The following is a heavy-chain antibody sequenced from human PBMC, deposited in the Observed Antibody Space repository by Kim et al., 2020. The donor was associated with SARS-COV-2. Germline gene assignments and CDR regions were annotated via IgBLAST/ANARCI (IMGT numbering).Heavy chain of an antibody. D-gene: IGHD6-6*01. J-gene: IGHJ4*02. V-gene: IGHV4-59*01. Sequence: NYNPPLKSRVTISVDTSKNQFSLKLSSVTAADTAVYYCARSIAARRAVDYWGQGTLVTVSS. CDR3: ARSIAARRAVDY.